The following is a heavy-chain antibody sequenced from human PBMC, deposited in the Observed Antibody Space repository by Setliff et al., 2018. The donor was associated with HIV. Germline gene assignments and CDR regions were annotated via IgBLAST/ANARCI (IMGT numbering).Heavy chain of an antibody. D-gene: IGHD3-3*01. CDR1: GGSFSGYY. V-gene: IGHV4-34*01. CDR2: INHSGST. CDR3: ARGYVYDFWSGYYALHYYYMDV. Sequence: LSLTCAVYGGSFSGYYWNWIRQPPGKGLEWIGEINHSGSTKFNPSLKSRVTISVDTSKNQFFLKLSTMTAADTAVYYCARGYVYDFWSGYYALHYYYMDVWG. J-gene: IGHJ6*03.